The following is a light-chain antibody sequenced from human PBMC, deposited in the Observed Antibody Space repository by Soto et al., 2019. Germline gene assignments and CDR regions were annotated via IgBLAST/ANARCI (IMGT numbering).Light chain of an antibody. CDR2: TND. J-gene: IGLJ1*01. Sequence: QSVLTQPPSASGTPGQRVTISCSGSTSNIGRNTVNWFQHLPGAAPKFLIYTNDQRPSGVPDRFSGSKSGTSASLAISGLQSEDEADYYCAAWDDSLNDFVFGTGTKVTVL. CDR1: TSNIGRNT. V-gene: IGLV1-44*01. CDR3: AAWDDSLNDFV.